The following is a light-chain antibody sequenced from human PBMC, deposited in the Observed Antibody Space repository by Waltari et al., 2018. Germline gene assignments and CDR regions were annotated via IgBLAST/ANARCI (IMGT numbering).Light chain of an antibody. V-gene: IGKV3-20*01. CDR1: QSVSSF. CDR2: GAS. CDR3: QQYVSSPWT. J-gene: IGKJ1*01. Sequence: EIVLTQSPGTLSLSPGERATLSCRASQSVSSFLAWYQQKPGQAPRLLIYGASSRATGIPDRFSGSGSGTDFTLTISRLEPEDFAVYYCQQYVSSPWTFGQGTKVEIK.